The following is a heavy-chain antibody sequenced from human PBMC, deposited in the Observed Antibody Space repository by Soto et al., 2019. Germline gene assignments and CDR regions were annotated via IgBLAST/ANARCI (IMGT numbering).Heavy chain of an antibody. D-gene: IGHD1-26*01. CDR3: ARDWALQVGTTRWVKDY. CDR1: GYTFTNYN. V-gene: IGHV1-46*04. CDR2: INPSGGQT. J-gene: IGHJ4*02. Sequence: QVQMVQSGAEVKKPGASVRLSCKASGYTFTNYNVFWVRQAPGQGLEWMGIINPSGGQTTYAQKLQGRVTMPSDTSTSSVYMELTSLTSEDTAMYYCARDWALQVGTTRWVKDYWGQGTLVTVSS.